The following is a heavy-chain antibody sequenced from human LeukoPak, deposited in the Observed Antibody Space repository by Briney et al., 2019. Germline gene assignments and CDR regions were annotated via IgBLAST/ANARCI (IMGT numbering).Heavy chain of an antibody. J-gene: IGHJ4*02. V-gene: IGHV3-74*01. CDR3: ARGVYTRSSSASSDY. Sequence: GGSLRLSCAASGFTFSSYWMHWVRHAPGKGLVWVSRINTDGSSTSYADSVKGRFTISRDNAKNTLYLQMNSLRAEDTAVYYCARGVYTRSSSASSDYWGQGTLVTVSS. D-gene: IGHD6-6*01. CDR2: INTDGSST. CDR1: GFTFSSYW.